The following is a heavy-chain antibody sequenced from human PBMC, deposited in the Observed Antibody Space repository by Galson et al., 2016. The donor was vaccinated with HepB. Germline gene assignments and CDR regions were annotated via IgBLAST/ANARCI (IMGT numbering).Heavy chain of an antibody. V-gene: IGHV3-74*01. J-gene: IGHJ3*01. CDR1: GFTFSTYS. CDR2: VNKDGTII. Sequence: SLRLSCAASGFTFSTYSMNWVRLAPGKGLVWVSRVNKDGTIIDYADSVKGRFTISRDNAKNSLFLEMTSLRAEDTALYHCVREVGAPGSFDVWGQGTMVTVSS. CDR3: VREVGAPGSFDV. D-gene: IGHD1-26*01.